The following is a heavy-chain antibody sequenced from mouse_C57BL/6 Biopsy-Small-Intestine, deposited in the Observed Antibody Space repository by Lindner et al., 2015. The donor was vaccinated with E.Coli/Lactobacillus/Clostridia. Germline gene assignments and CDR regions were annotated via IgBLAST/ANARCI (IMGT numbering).Heavy chain of an antibody. J-gene: IGHJ4*01. CDR2: IYYSGTI. Sequence: EVQLQESGPGLVNPSQTVFLTCTVTGISITTGNYRWSWIRQFPGNKLEWIGYIYYSGTITYNPSLTSRTTITRDTPKNQFFLEMNSLTAEDTATYYCARGDGNYYAMDYWGQGTSVTVSS. CDR1: GISITTGNYR. V-gene: IGHV3-5*01. D-gene: IGHD2-1*01. CDR3: ARGDGNYYAMDY.